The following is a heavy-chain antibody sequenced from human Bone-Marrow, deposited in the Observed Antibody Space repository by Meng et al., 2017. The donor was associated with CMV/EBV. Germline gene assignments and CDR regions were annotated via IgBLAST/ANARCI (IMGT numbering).Heavy chain of an antibody. CDR2: IPYDASNK. CDR3: AKDLYSSGSYNYFDP. Sequence: SGFTFSTYGMHWVRQAPGKGLEWVSMIPYDASNKYYADSVKGRFTISRDDSKNTLYLQMNSPRTEDTAVYYCAKDLYSSGSYNYFDPWGQGTLVTVSS. V-gene: IGHV3-30*18. CDR1: GFTFSTYG. D-gene: IGHD6-19*01. J-gene: IGHJ5*02.